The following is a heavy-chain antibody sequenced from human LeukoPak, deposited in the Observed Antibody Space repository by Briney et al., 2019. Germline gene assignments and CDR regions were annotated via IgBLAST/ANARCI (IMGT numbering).Heavy chain of an antibody. V-gene: IGHV4-59*01. CDR3: ARAVSYYYHMYV. J-gene: IGHJ6*03. CDR2: IYYSGST. CDR1: GGSISSYY. Sequence: SETLSLTCTVSGGSISSYYWSWIRQPPGKGLEWIGYIYYSGSTNYNPSLKSRVTISVDTSKNQFSLKLSSVTAADTAVYYCARAVSYYYHMYVWGKGATVTVSS.